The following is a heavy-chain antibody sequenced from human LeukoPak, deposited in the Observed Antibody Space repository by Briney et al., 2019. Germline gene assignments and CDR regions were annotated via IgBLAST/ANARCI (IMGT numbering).Heavy chain of an antibody. CDR1: GGSISSYY. CDR3: ARHWYSSGWYHPVDY. Sequence: SETLSLTCTVSGGSISSYYWSWIRQPPGKGPEWIGYIYYSGSTNYNPSLKSRVTISVDTSKNQFSLKLSSVTAADTAVYYCARHWYSSGWYHPVDYWGQGTLVTVSS. CDR2: IYYSGST. J-gene: IGHJ4*02. D-gene: IGHD6-19*01. V-gene: IGHV4-59*08.